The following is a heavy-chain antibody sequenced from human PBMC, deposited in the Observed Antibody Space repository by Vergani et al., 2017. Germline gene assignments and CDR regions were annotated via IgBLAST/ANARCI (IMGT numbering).Heavy chain of an antibody. D-gene: IGHD5-12*01. CDR2: ISGSGGST. J-gene: IGHJ6*02. CDR3: AKTKPRNSGYDYLYYYHAMDV. V-gene: IGHV3-23*01. Sequence: EVQLLESGGDLVQPGGSLRLSCAASGFTFNHYAMNWVRQAPGKGLEWVSGISGSGGSTYYAGPVKGRFTISRDSSKNTLDLQMNSLSAGDTAVYYCAKTKPRNSGYDYLYYYHAMDVWGQGTTVTVSS. CDR1: GFTFNHYA.